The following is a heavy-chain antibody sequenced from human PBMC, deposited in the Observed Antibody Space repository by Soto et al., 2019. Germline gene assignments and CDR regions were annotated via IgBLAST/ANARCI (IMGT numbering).Heavy chain of an antibody. Sequence: ASVKVSCKASGYTFTSYAMHWVRQAPGQRLEWMGWINAGNGNTKYSQKFQGRVTITRDTSASTAYMELSSLRSEDTAVYYCARDVVPAAIRPNWYFDLWGRGTLVTSPQ. D-gene: IGHD2-2*02. CDR3: ARDVVPAAIRPNWYFDL. V-gene: IGHV1-3*01. CDR2: INAGNGNT. J-gene: IGHJ2*01. CDR1: GYTFTSYA.